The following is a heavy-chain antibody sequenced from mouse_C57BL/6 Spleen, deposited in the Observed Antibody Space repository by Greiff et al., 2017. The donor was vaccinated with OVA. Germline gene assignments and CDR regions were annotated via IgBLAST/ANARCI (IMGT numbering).Heavy chain of an antibody. Sequence: EVKLMESGPGLVQPSQSLSLTCSVTGYSITSGYSWNWIRQFPGNKLEWMGYISYDGSNNYTPSLTNRISITRDTSKNQFFLKLNSVTTEDTATYYCARDGLYYGSSYWYFDVWGTGTTVTVAS. CDR1: GYSITSGYS. D-gene: IGHD1-1*01. CDR2: ISYDGSN. J-gene: IGHJ1*03. V-gene: IGHV3-6*01. CDR3: ARDGLYYGSSYWYFDV.